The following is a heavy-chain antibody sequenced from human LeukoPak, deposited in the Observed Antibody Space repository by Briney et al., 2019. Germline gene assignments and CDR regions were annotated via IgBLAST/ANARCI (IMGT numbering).Heavy chain of an antibody. D-gene: IGHD2-15*01. J-gene: IGHJ4*02. Sequence: GGSLRLSCAASGFTFSSYAMHWVRQAPGKGLEWVAVISYDGSNKYYADSVKGRFTISRDNSKNTPYLQMNSLRAEDTAVYYCARGHCSGGSCFDYWGQGTLVTVSS. CDR3: ARGHCSGGSCFDY. CDR1: GFTFSSYA. CDR2: ISYDGSNK. V-gene: IGHV3-30*04.